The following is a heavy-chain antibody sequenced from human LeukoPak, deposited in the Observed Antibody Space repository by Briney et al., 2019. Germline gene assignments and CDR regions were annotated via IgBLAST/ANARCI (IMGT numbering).Heavy chain of an antibody. CDR2: IYPGDSDT. Sequence: GESLKISCKGSGYSFTSYWIGWVRQMPGKGLEWMGIIYPGDSDTRYSPSFQGQVTISADKSISTAYLQWSSLKASDSAMYYRARRGRTTSTFYYFDYWGQGTLVTVSS. CDR1: GYSFTSYW. J-gene: IGHJ4*02. V-gene: IGHV5-51*01. CDR3: ARRGRTTSTFYYFDY. D-gene: IGHD1-14*01.